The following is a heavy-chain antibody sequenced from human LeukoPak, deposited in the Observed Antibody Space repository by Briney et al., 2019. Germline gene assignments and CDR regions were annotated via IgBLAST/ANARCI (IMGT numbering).Heavy chain of an antibody. Sequence: SETLSLTCAVYGGSFSGYYWSWIRQPPGKGLEWIGEINHSGSTNYNPSLKSRVTISVDTSKNQFSLKLSSVTAADTAVHYCARWATWRLWFDPWGQGTLVTVSS. CDR1: GGSFSGYY. V-gene: IGHV4-34*01. J-gene: IGHJ5*02. D-gene: IGHD5-12*01. CDR3: ARWATWRLWFDP. CDR2: INHSGST.